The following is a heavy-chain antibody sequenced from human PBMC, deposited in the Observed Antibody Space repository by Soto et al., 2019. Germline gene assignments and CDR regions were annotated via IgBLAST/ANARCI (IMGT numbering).Heavy chain of an antibody. Sequence: QVQLVQSGAEVKKPGSSVKVSCKASGGTFSSYAISWVRQAPGQGLEWMGGIIPIFGTANYAQKFQGRVTITADESTSTAYMELSSLRSEDTAVYYCAGVQFLEWLSPNDAFDIWGQGTMVTVSS. CDR3: AGVQFLEWLSPNDAFDI. D-gene: IGHD3-3*01. V-gene: IGHV1-69*12. CDR1: GGTFSSYA. J-gene: IGHJ3*02. CDR2: IIPIFGTA.